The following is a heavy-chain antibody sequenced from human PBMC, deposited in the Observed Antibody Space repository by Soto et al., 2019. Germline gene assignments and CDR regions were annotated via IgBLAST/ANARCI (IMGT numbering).Heavy chain of an antibody. D-gene: IGHD6-13*01. CDR2: IYYSGST. V-gene: IGHV4-39*01. CDR1: GGSISSSSYY. Sequence: SETLSLTCTVSGGSISSSSYYWGWIRQPPGKGLEWIGSIYYSGSTYYNPSLKSRVTISVDTSKNQFSLKLSSVTAADTAVYYCVTLAVAVLYYYYGMDVWDQGTTVTGSS. J-gene: IGHJ6*02. CDR3: VTLAVAVLYYYYGMDV.